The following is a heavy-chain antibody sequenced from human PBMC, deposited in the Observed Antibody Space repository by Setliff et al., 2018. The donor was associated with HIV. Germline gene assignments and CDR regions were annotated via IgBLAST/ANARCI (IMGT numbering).Heavy chain of an antibody. CDR1: GDSISSGSYY. V-gene: IGHV4-61*09. CDR3: ARVGLAYSGDMDV. D-gene: IGHD2-21*01. J-gene: IGHJ6*03. CDR2: VYTSGST. Sequence: SETLSLTCTVSGDSISSGSYYWSWTRQPAGKGLEWIGHVYTSGSTDYNPSLNSRLTIPIDTSRNQFSLRLNSMTAADTAVYFCARVGLAYSGDMDVWGKGTTVTVSS.